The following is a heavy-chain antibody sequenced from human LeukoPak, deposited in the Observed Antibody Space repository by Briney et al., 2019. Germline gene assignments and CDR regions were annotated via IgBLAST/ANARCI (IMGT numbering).Heavy chain of an antibody. CDR1: GGSISSSNW. CDR2: IYYSGST. J-gene: IGHJ5*02. Sequence: SETLSLTCAVSGGSISSSNWWSWVRQPPGKGLEWIGEIYYSGSTNYNPSLKSRVTISVDKSKNQFSLKLNSVTAADTAVYYCARVHIAVAGTWFDPWGQGTLVTVSS. D-gene: IGHD6-19*01. V-gene: IGHV4-4*02. CDR3: ARVHIAVAGTWFDP.